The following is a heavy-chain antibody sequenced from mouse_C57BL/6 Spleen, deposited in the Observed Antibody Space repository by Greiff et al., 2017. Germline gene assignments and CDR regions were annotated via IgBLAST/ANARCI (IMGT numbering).Heavy chain of an antibody. CDR3: ARRGTTRGGDLDY. V-gene: IGHV1-9*01. CDR1: GYTFTGYW. CDR2: ILPGSGST. Sequence: QVQLQQSGAELMKPGASVKLSCTATGYTFTGYWIAWVQQSPGHGLEWIGEILPGSGSTNYNEKFKGKATFTADTSSNTAYMQLSSRTTEDSATYYCARRGTTRGGDLDYWGQGTSVTVSS. J-gene: IGHJ4*01. D-gene: IGHD1-1*01.